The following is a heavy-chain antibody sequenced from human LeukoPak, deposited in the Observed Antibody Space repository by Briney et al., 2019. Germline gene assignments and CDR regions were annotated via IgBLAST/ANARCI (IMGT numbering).Heavy chain of an antibody. Sequence: GGSLRLSCAASGFTFSNYAMSWVRQAPGKGLEWVSAISGSGGNTYYADSVEGRFTISRDNAKNSLYLQMNSLRAEDTAVYYCARVFGSEDDAFDIWGQGTMVTVSS. CDR3: ARVFGSEDDAFDI. CDR2: ISGSGGNT. CDR1: GFTFSNYA. J-gene: IGHJ3*02. D-gene: IGHD3-3*01. V-gene: IGHV3-23*01.